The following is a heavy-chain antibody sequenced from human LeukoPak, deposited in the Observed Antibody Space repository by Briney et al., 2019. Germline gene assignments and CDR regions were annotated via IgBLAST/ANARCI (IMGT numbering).Heavy chain of an antibody. CDR2: IYPGDSDT. Sequence: GESLKISCKGSGYSFTSYRIGWVRQMPGKGLEWMGIIYPGDSDTRYSPSFQGQVTISADKSISTAYLQWSSLKASDTAMYYCAVATTENYYYYGMDVWGQGTTVTVSS. CDR3: AVATTENYYYYGMDV. J-gene: IGHJ6*02. D-gene: IGHD5-12*01. CDR1: GYSFTSYR. V-gene: IGHV5-51*01.